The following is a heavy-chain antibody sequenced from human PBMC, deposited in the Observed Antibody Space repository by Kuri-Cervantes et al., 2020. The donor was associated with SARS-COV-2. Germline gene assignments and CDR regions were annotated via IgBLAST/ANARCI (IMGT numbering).Heavy chain of an antibody. CDR1: GFTFSSYG. CDR3: AINLEKWELLLGVLNFDY. Sequence: GGSLRLSCAASGFTFSSYGMHWVRQAPGKGLEWVAVIWYDGSNKYYADSVKGRFTISRDNSKNTLYLQMNSLRAEDTAVYYCAINLEKWELLLGVLNFDYWGQGTLVTVSS. J-gene: IGHJ4*02. CDR2: IWYDGSNK. D-gene: IGHD1-26*01. V-gene: IGHV3-33*01.